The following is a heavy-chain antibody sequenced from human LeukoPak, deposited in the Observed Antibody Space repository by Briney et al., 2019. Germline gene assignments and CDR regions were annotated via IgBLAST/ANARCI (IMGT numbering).Heavy chain of an antibody. J-gene: IGHJ4*02. CDR3: ARGGNYYDSSGYYYFDY. CDR2: IYYSGST. V-gene: IGHV4-59*01. D-gene: IGHD3-22*01. CDR1: GGSIISYY. Sequence: SETLSLTCTVSGGSIISYYWSWIRQPPGKGLEWIGYIYYSGSTNYNPSLKSRVTISVDTSKNQFSLKLSSVTAADTAVYYCARGGNYYDSSGYYYFDYWGQGTLVTVSS.